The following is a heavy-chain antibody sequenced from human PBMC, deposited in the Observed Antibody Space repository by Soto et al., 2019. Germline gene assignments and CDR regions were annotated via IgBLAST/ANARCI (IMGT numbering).Heavy chain of an antibody. CDR1: GFTFSSYA. J-gene: IGHJ6*04. CDR3: ARSGIGDYYYYGREV. D-gene: IGHD6-25*01. Sequence: WGSLRLSCAASGFTFSSYAMSWVRQDPGKGLEWVSAISVSGGIAYYADSVKGRFTISRDNSKNTLYLQMNSLRAEDTAVYYCARSGIGDYYYYGREVWGNGNTASVSA. CDR2: ISVSGGIA. V-gene: IGHV3-23*01.